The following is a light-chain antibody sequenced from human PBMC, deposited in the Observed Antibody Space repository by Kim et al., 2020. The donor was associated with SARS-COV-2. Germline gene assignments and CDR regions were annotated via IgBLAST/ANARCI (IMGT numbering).Light chain of an antibody. CDR3: SSYAGSQNYV. Sequence: QSALTQPPSASGSPGQSVTISCTGTSSDVGGYNYVSWYQQHPGKAPKLLIYEVTKRPSGVPDRFSGSKSGNTASLTVSGLQAEDEADYYCSSYAGSQNYVFGSGTKV. V-gene: IGLV2-8*01. J-gene: IGLJ1*01. CDR1: SSDVGGYNY. CDR2: EVT.